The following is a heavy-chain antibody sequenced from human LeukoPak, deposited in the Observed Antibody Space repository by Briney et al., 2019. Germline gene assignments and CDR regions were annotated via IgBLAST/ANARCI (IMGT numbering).Heavy chain of an antibody. J-gene: IGHJ4*02. V-gene: IGHV3-30*18. CDR1: GFTFSSYG. D-gene: IGHD3-22*01. Sequence: GRSLRLSCAASGFTFSSYGMHWVRQAPGKGLEWVAVIPYDGSNKYYADSVKGRFTISRDNSKNTLYLQMNSLRAEDTAVYYCAKAPAGLRYYFDYWGQGTLVTVSS. CDR3: AKAPAGLRYYFDY. CDR2: IPYDGSNK.